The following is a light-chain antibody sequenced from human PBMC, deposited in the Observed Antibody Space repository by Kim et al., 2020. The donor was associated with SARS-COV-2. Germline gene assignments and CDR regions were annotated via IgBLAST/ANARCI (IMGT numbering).Light chain of an antibody. CDR1: QIVTRSY. Sequence: SPGERAVLSYRASQIVTRSYLASYQQRPGQAPRLLIYGASTRATGVPPRFRGSGSGRDFTLTISSLEPEDFAVYFCQIYEDSPMYTFGQGTKLEI. CDR3: QIYEDSPMYT. CDR2: GAS. J-gene: IGKJ2*01. V-gene: IGKV3-20*01.